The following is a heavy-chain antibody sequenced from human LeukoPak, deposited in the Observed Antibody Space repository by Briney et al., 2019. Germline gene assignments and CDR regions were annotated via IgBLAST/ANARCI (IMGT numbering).Heavy chain of an antibody. CDR2: INPSGGST. Sequence: ASVKVSCKASGSTFTDYYMHWVRQAPGQGLEWMGIINPSGGSTSYAQKFQGRVTMTRDMSTSTVYMELSSLRSEDTAVYYCARANSVAGTGGWFDPWGQGTLVTVSS. V-gene: IGHV1-46*01. CDR3: ARANSVAGTGGWFDP. CDR1: GSTFTDYY. D-gene: IGHD6-19*01. J-gene: IGHJ5*02.